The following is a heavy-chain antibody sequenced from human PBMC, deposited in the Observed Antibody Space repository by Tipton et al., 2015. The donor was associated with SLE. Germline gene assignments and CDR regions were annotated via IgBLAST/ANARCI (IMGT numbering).Heavy chain of an antibody. Sequence: TLSLTCSTSGGSISDYFWSWIRQAPGKGPEWIGHMSDSGNTNYNPSLKSRVTISVDTSRSQVSLRVSSVTAADTAKYYCVKGQEVAATNYYYYMDVWGKGTTVTVS. CDR1: GGSISDYF. J-gene: IGHJ6*03. CDR3: VKGQEVAATNYYYYMDV. CDR2: MSDSGNT. D-gene: IGHD6-19*01. V-gene: IGHV4-59*01.